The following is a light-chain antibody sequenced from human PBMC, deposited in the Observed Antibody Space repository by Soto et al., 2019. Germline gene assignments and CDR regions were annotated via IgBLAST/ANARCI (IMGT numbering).Light chain of an antibody. CDR1: QSVNNY. CDR2: GRF. CDR3: QQHNKWPLT. Sequence: EIVMTQSPATVSVSPGERATLSCRARQSVNNYLARYQQKPGQAPRLLVYGRFSRAPGVPARFSGSVSGKEFTLTISSLQSEDCAVYFCQQHNKWPLTFGGGTRVEIK. J-gene: IGKJ4*01. V-gene: IGKV3-15*01.